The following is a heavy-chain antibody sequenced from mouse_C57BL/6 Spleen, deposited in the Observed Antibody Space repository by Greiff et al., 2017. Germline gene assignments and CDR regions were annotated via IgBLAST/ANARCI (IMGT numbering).Heavy chain of an antibody. D-gene: IGHD2-2*01. CDR2: IYPGSGST. Sequence: VQLQQPGAELVKPGASVKMSCKASGYTFTSHWITWVKQRPGQGLEWIGDIYPGSGSTNYNEKFKSKATLTVDTSSSTAYMQLSSLTSEDSAVYYCARGGYDKAWFAYWGQGTLVTVSA. CDR1: GYTFTSHW. V-gene: IGHV1-55*01. J-gene: IGHJ3*01. CDR3: ARGGYDKAWFAY.